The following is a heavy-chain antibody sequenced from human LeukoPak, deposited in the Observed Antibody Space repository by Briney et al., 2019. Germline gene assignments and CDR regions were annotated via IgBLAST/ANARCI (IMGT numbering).Heavy chain of an antibody. CDR1: GLTFSSYA. Sequence: PGGSLRLSCAASGLTFSSYAMSWVRQAPGKGLEWVSGISGSGRSTFYADSVKGRFTISRDNSKHTLYLQMNSLRAADTAVYYCAKVIIGWWVGDYWGQGTLVTVS. CDR2: ISGSGRST. J-gene: IGHJ4*02. D-gene: IGHD2-8*02. CDR3: AKVIIGWWVGDY. V-gene: IGHV3-23*01.